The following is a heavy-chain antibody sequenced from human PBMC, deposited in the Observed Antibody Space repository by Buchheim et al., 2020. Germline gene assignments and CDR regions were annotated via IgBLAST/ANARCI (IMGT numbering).Heavy chain of an antibody. D-gene: IGHD1-14*01. CDR2: IKSDGSDT. CDR1: GFTFSTYW. Sequence: EVQLVESGGDLVQPGGSLRLSCAASGFTFSTYWMQWVRQAPGKGLVWVSRIKSDGSDTTYADSVKGRFTISRDNAKNTLYLQRNSLRAEDTAVYYCTTGALAESWGQGTL. V-gene: IGHV3-74*01. J-gene: IGHJ4*02. CDR3: TTGALAES.